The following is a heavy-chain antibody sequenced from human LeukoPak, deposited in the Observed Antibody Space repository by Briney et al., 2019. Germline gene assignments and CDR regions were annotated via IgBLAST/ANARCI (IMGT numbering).Heavy chain of an antibody. V-gene: IGHV4-39*01. CDR1: GGSISSSSYY. CDR3: ASLEYSSSGHDY. Sequence: SETLSLTCTVSGGSISSSSYYWGWIRQPPGKGLEWIGSIYYSGGTYYNPSLKSRVTISVDTSKNQFSLKLSSVTAADTAVYYCASLEYSSSGHDYWGQGTLVTVSS. CDR2: IYYSGGT. D-gene: IGHD6-6*01. J-gene: IGHJ4*02.